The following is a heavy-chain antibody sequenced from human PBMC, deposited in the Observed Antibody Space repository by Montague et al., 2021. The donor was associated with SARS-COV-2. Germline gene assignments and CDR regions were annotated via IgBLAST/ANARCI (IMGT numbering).Heavy chain of an antibody. J-gene: IGHJ3*02. D-gene: IGHD1-14*01. CDR1: GASVDSSD. CDR3: ARETMPADAFDI. CDR2: FYSVGST. Sequence: SETLSLTCTVSGASVDSSDWGWIRQSPGKGLEWIGHFYSVGSTDYNPSLQSRATISRDTSKNQFSLRVRSVTAADTAVYYCARETMPADAFDIWGRGTMVTVSS. V-gene: IGHV4-59*02.